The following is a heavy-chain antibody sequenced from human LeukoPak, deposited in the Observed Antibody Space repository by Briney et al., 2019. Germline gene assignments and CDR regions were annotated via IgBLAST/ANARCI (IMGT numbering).Heavy chain of an antibody. CDR2: TREDGSGK. D-gene: IGHD4-17*01. CDR1: GFTFTDYW. V-gene: IGHV3-7*01. J-gene: IGHJ4*02. CDR3: ARGQNGVWDY. Sequence: PGGSLRLSCAASGFTFTDYWMCWARQAPGEGLEWVASTREDGSGKYYVNSVKGRFTISRDNARNSLYLQINSLGDQDTAMYFCARGQNGVWDYRGQGTLVTVSS.